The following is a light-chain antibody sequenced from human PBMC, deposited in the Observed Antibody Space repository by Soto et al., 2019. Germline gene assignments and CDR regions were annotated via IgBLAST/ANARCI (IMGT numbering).Light chain of an antibody. V-gene: IGKV3-15*01. CDR2: GAS. J-gene: IGKJ2*01. CDR3: QHGKT. Sequence: EIVMTQSPATLSVSPGERATLSCRASQSVSSNLAWYQQKPGQAPRLLIYGASTRATGIPARFSGSGSGTEFTLTISSLQSEYFAVYYCQHGKTFGQGTKLEIK. CDR1: QSVSSN.